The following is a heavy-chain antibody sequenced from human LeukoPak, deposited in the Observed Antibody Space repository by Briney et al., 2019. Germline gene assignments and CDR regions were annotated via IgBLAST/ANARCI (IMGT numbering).Heavy chain of an antibody. CDR1: VHSFSNDL. D-gene: IGHD1-7*01. Sequence: GASLHISSNGSVHSFSNDLIAWVRQIPEKDLEWMGVIYAGNADSRDSPSFQGQVTISADKSLNTAYLQWANLKASDTAMYFCSRFRGELMDGFDFWGQGTLVTVSS. V-gene: IGHV5-51*01. CDR2: IYAGNADS. CDR3: SRFRGELMDGFDF. J-gene: IGHJ4*02.